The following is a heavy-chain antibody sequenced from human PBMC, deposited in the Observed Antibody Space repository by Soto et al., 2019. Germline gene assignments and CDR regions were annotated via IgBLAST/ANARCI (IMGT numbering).Heavy chain of an antibody. CDR1: EFTVSNNY. CDR2: IYSGGST. Sequence: PGGSLRLSCAASEFTVSNNYMSWVRQAPGKGLEWVSVIYSGGSTYYAGSVQGRFTISRDNSKNTLYLQMNSLRAEDTAVYYCARENYYDSSGYYRNYYFDYWGQGTLVTVSS. CDR3: ARENYYDSSGYYRNYYFDY. D-gene: IGHD3-22*01. V-gene: IGHV3-66*01. J-gene: IGHJ4*02.